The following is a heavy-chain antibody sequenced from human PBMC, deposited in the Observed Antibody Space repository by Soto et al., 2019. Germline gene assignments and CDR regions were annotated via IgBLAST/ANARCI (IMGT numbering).Heavy chain of an antibody. V-gene: IGHV1-8*01. D-gene: IGHD6-13*01. CDR1: GYTFTSYD. Sequence: QVQLVQSGAEVKKPGASVKVSCKASGYTFTSYDINWVRQATGQGLEWMGWMNPNSGNTGYAQKFQGRVTMTRNTTISTAYMELSSLRSEDKAVYYCARVSRFGRVYYYYMDVWGKGTTVTVSS. CDR2: MNPNSGNT. CDR3: ARVSRFGRVYYYYMDV. J-gene: IGHJ6*03.